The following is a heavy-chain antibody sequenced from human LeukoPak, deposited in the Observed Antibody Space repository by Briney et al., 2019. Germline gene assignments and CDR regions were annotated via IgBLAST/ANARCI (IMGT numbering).Heavy chain of an antibody. CDR1: GFTFDDYG. CDR2: IDRNGDST. V-gene: IGHV3-20*04. D-gene: IGHD6-13*01. Sequence: GGSLRLSCAASGFTFDDYGMSWVRQAPGKGLEWVSGIDRNGDSTGYADSVEGRFTISRDNAKNSLYLQMNSLRAEDTALYYCAKDRTRRGPRAAGRSGAFDIWGQGTMVTVSS. CDR3: AKDRTRRGPRAAGRSGAFDI. J-gene: IGHJ3*02.